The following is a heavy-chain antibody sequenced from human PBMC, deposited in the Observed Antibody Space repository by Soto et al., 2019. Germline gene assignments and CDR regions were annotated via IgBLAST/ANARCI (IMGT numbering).Heavy chain of an antibody. J-gene: IGHJ5*02. D-gene: IGHD5-12*01. V-gene: IGHV4-34*01. Sequence: PSETLSLTCAVYGGSFSGYYWSWIRQPPGKGLEWIGEINHSGSTNYNPSLKSRVTISVDTSKNQFSLKLSSVTAADTAVYYCARGGFTSRGYSGYAQGRWFDPWGQGTLVTVSS. CDR2: INHSGST. CDR3: ARGGFTSRGYSGYAQGRWFDP. CDR1: GGSFSGYY.